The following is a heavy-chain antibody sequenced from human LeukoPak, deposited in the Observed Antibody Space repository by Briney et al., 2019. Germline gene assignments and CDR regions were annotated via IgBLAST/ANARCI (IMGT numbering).Heavy chain of an antibody. CDR1: GGSISSYY. CDR2: IYTSGST. CDR3: ARRGIYSGPAFDY. V-gene: IGHV4-4*09. Sequence: SDTRSLTCTVSGGSISSYYWSWIRQPPGKGLEWIGYIYTSGSTNYNPSLKSRVTISVDTSKNQFSLNLSSVTAADTAVYYCARRGIYSGPAFDYWGQGTLVTVSS. J-gene: IGHJ4*02. D-gene: IGHD2-15*01.